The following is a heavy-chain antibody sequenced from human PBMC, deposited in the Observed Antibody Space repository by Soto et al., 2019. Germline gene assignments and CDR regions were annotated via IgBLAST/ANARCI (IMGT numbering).Heavy chain of an antibody. J-gene: IGHJ6*04. Sequence: EVQLVETGGGLIQPGGSLRLSCAASGFTVSSNYMSWVRQAPGKGLEWVSVIYSGGSTYYADSVKGRFTISRDNSKNTLYLQMNSLRAEDTAVYYCARDLTTVTPSYYGMDVWGRGTTVTVSS. V-gene: IGHV3-53*02. CDR3: ARDLTTVTPSYYGMDV. CDR1: GFTVSSNY. D-gene: IGHD4-4*01. CDR2: IYSGGST.